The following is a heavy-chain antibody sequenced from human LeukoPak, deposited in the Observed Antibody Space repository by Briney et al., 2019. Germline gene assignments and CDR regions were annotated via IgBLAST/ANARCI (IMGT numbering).Heavy chain of an antibody. V-gene: IGHV3-21*01. D-gene: IGHD6-13*01. CDR1: GLTFSDYS. Sequence: GRSLRLSCAASGLTFSDYSMNWVRQAPGKGLEWVSSISSGSGHTYYAESVRGRFTISRDNAKNSLFLEMNSLSAEDTAVYYCAGGSSTNSYYFDYWGQGTVVTVSS. CDR2: ISSGSGHT. CDR3: AGGSSTNSYYFDY. J-gene: IGHJ4*02.